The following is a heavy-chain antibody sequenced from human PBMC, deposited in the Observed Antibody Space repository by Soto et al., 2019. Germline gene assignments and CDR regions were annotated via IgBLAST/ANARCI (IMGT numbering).Heavy chain of an antibody. J-gene: IGHJ4*02. CDR1: GGSISSGGYS. CDR2: IYHSGST. Sequence: NPSETLSLTCAVSGGSISSGGYSWSWIRQPPGKGLEWIGYIYHSGSTYYNPSLKSRVTISVDRSKNQFSLKLSSVTAADTAVYSCARKDSNYFALDYWGQGTLVTVSS. D-gene: IGHD4-4*01. V-gene: IGHV4-30-2*01. CDR3: ARKDSNYFALDY.